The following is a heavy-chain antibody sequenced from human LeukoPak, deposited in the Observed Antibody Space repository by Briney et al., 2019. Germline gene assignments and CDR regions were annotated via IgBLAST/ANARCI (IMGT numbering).Heavy chain of an antibody. J-gene: IGHJ4*02. CDR1: GLTFRNYG. D-gene: IGHD3-16*01. Sequence: PGRSLRLSCATSGLTFRNYGFHWVRQAPGKGLEWVAVIWYDGSNKYYADSVKGRFTISRDDSKNTLYLQTNGLRAEDTAVYYCARDLGSTNYYFDYWGQGTLVTVSS. CDR3: ARDLGSTNYYFDY. V-gene: IGHV3-33*01. CDR2: IWYDGSNK.